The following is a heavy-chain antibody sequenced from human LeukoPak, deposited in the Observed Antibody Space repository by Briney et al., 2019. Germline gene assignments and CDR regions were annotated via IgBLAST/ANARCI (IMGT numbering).Heavy chain of an antibody. Sequence: SXXXSLXCTXSGXSIRSYYWNWIRQPAGKGLEWIGRIYSSGYTNYNPSLKNRVSMSVDTSKNQFSLKLTSLTAADTAVYYCARGEHSADYWGPGALVTVSS. V-gene: IGHV4-4*07. CDR2: IYSSGYT. J-gene: IGHJ4*02. CDR3: ARGEHSADY. CDR1: GXSIRSYY. D-gene: IGHD1/OR15-1a*01.